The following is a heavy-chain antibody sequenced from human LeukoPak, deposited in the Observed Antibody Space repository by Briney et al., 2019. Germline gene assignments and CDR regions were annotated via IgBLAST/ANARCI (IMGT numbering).Heavy chain of an antibody. V-gene: IGHV3-66*01. Sequence: GGSLRLSCAASGFTVSSNYMSWVRQAPGRGLEWVSVIYSGGSTYYADSVKGRFTISRDNSKNTLYLQMNSLRAEDTAVYYCARDGNDYSNFGGAFDIWGQGTMVTVSS. D-gene: IGHD4-11*01. CDR1: GFTVSSNY. CDR2: IYSGGST. J-gene: IGHJ3*02. CDR3: ARDGNDYSNFGGAFDI.